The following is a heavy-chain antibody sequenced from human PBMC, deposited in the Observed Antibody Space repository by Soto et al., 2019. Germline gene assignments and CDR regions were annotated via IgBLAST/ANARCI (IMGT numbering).Heavy chain of an antibody. Sequence: SETLSLTCTVSGGSISSYYWSWIRQPPGKGLEWIGYIYYSGSTNYNPSLKSRVTISVDTSKNQFSLKLSSVTAADTAVYYCARWRLEDYDILTGYPRGHFDYWGQGTLVTVSS. CDR3: ARWRLEDYDILTGYPRGHFDY. V-gene: IGHV4-59*08. CDR1: GGSISSYY. D-gene: IGHD3-9*01. CDR2: IYYSGST. J-gene: IGHJ4*02.